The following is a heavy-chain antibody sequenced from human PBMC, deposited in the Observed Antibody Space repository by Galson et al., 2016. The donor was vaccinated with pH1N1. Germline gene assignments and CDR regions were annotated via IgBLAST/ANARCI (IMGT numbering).Heavy chain of an antibody. Sequence: TLSLTCSVSGVSISNTHYYWGWIRQPPGKGLEWIANIYYTGNTYYDASLQSRVTISVDTSKNQFSLKVKSVIAADTAVYYCARLWYGEYIDYWGQGTRVSVSS. CDR2: IYYTGNT. J-gene: IGHJ4*02. CDR1: GVSISNTHYY. D-gene: IGHD3-10*01. V-gene: IGHV4-39*01. CDR3: ARLWYGEYIDY.